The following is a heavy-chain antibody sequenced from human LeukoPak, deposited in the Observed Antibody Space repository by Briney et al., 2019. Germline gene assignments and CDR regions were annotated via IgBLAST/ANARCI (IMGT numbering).Heavy chain of an antibody. Sequence: ASVKVSCKASGYTFTSYYMHWVRQAPGQGLEWMGIINPSGGSTSYAQKFQGRVTMTRDTSTSTVCMELSSLRSEDTAVYYCAREGGYYDILTGFQGNYFDYWGQGTLVTVSS. CDR1: GYTFTSYY. CDR3: AREGGYYDILTGFQGNYFDY. V-gene: IGHV1-46*01. CDR2: INPSGGST. J-gene: IGHJ4*02. D-gene: IGHD3-9*01.